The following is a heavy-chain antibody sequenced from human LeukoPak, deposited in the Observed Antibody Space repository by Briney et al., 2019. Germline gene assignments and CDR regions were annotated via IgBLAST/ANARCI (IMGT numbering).Heavy chain of an antibody. CDR3: ARDLSAIAAAGTTEYFQH. J-gene: IGHJ1*01. CDR2: INPNSGGT. D-gene: IGHD6-13*01. V-gene: IGHV1-2*02. Sequence: ASVKVSCKASGYTFTGYYMHWVRHAPGQGLEWMGWINPNSGGTNYAQKFQGRVTMTRDTSISTAYMELSRLRSDDTAVYYCARDLSAIAAAGTTEYFQHWGQGTLVTVSS. CDR1: GYTFTGYY.